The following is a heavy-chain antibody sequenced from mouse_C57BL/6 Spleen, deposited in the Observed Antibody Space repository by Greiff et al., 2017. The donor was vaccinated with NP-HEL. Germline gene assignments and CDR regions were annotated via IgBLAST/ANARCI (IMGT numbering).Heavy chain of an antibody. CDR3: AREDGTKFAY. D-gene: IGHD4-1*01. CDR1: GYSITSGYY. Sequence: EVKLMESGPGLVKPSQSLSLTCSVTGYSITSGYYWNWIRQFPGNKLEWMGYISYDGSNNYNPSLKNRISITRDTSKNQFFLKLNSVTTEDTATYYCAREDGTKFAYWGQGTLVTVSA. J-gene: IGHJ3*01. V-gene: IGHV3-6*01. CDR2: ISYDGSN.